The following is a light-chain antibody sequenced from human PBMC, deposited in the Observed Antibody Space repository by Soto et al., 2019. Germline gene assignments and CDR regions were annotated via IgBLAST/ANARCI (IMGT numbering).Light chain of an antibody. J-gene: IGKJ5*01. CDR3: QHGSDWLPFT. V-gene: IGKV3-11*01. Sequence: EIVLTQSPASLSLSPGERATLSCRAIQSVNSNLAWYQHKPGQAPRLLIYDASNRATGIPARFSGSGSGTDFTLTVSSLEPEDFAVYCCQHGSDWLPFTFCQGTRLEIK. CDR2: DAS. CDR1: QSVNSN.